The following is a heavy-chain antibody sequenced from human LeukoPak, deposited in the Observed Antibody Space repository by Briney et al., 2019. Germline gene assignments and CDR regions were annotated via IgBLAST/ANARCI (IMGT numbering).Heavy chain of an antibody. CDR1: GYTLTELS. CDR2: FDPEDGET. Sequence: ASVKVSCKVSGYTLTELSMHWVRQAPGKGLEWMGGFDPEDGETIYAQKFQGRVTMTEDTSTDTAYMELSSLRSEDTAVYYCARTAIAVAGTPFDYWGQGTLVTVSS. V-gene: IGHV1-24*01. J-gene: IGHJ4*02. CDR3: ARTAIAVAGTPFDY. D-gene: IGHD6-19*01.